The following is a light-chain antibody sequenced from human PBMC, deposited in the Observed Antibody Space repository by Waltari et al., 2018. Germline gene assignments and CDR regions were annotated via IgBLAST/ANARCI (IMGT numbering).Light chain of an antibody. CDR2: DVN. Sequence: QSALTQPASVSGSPGQSITISCTGTSRDVGYSDHVSWYQPYPGRAPKAVIYDVNSRPSEISNRFSGSKSGNTASLTISGLQADDEADYYCSSYTLTSTLVFGGGTKLTVL. J-gene: IGLJ3*02. CDR3: SSYTLTSTLV. CDR1: SRDVGYSDH. V-gene: IGLV2-14*03.